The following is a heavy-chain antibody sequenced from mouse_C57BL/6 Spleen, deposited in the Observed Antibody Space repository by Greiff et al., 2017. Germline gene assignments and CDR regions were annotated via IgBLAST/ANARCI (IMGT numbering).Heavy chain of an antibody. CDR3: AGDSSGPFFAY. V-gene: IGHV1-4*01. CDR1: GYTFTSYT. CDR2: INPSSGYT. J-gene: IGHJ3*01. D-gene: IGHD3-2*02. Sequence: QVQLQQSGAELARPGASVKMSCTASGYTFTSYTMHWVQQRPGQGLEWIGYINPSSGYTKYNQKFKDKATLTADKSSSTAYMQLSSLTSEDSAVYYCAGDSSGPFFAYWGQGTLVTVSA.